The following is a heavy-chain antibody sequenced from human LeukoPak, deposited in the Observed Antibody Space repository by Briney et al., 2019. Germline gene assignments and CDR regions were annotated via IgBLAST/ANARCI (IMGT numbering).Heavy chain of an antibody. CDR1: GFGFFNYG. Sequence: PGGSLRLSCAASGFGFFNYGMNWVRQAPGKGLEWVSIISYDGSNKYYADSVKGRFTISRDNSKNTLYLQMNSLRAEDTAVYYCARVYGDYSYFDYWGQGTLVTVSS. CDR2: ISYDGSNK. D-gene: IGHD4-17*01. CDR3: ARVYGDYSYFDY. V-gene: IGHV3-30*03. J-gene: IGHJ4*02.